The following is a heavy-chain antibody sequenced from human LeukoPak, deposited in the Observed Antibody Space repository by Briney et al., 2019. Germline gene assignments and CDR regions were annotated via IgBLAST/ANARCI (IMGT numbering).Heavy chain of an antibody. V-gene: IGHV4-31*11. J-gene: IGHJ6*02. CDR3: ARDYSSSWSTARGMDV. D-gene: IGHD6-13*01. Sequence: SQTLSLTCAVSGGSISSGGYYWSWIRQHPGKGLEWIGYIYYSGSTYYNPSLKSRVTISVDTSKNQFSLKLSSVTAADTAVYYCARDYSSSWSTARGMDVWGQGTTVTVSS. CDR1: GGSISSGGYY. CDR2: IYYSGST.